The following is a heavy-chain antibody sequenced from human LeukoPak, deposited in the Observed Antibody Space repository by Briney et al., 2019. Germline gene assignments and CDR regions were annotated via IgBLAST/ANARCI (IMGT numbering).Heavy chain of an antibody. V-gene: IGHV4-34*01. Sequence: WETLSLTCAVYGGSFSGYYWSWIRQPPGKGLEWIGEINHSGSTNYNPSLKSRVTISVDTSKNQFSLKLSSVTAADTAVYYCARGAVADFDYWGQGTLVTVSS. CDR2: INHSGST. D-gene: IGHD6-19*01. J-gene: IGHJ4*02. CDR3: ARGAVADFDY. CDR1: GGSFSGYY.